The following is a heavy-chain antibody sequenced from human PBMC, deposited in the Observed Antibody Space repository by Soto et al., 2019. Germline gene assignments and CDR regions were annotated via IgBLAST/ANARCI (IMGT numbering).Heavy chain of an antibody. Sequence: QVQLVESGGGVVQPGRSLRLSCAASGFTFSSYGMHWVRQAPGKGLEWVAVIWYDGSNKYYADSVKGRFTISRDNSKNPLYLQMNSLRAEDTAVYYCARGGYSNWLGAFDIWGQGTMVTVSS. CDR2: IWYDGSNK. J-gene: IGHJ3*02. CDR1: GFTFSSYG. V-gene: IGHV3-33*01. D-gene: IGHD4-4*01. CDR3: ARGGYSNWLGAFDI.